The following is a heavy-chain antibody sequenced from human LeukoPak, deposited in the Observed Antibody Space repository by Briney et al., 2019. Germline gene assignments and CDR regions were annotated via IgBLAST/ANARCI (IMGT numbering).Heavy chain of an antibody. CDR2: LYAGGNI. CDR3: ARDQGWGGGYFDY. J-gene: IGHJ4*02. V-gene: IGHV3-66*01. Sequence: PGGSLRLSCAASGFTFSSYAMSWVRQAPGKGLEWVSFLYAGGNIYYADSVKGRFTISRDNSKNTLYLQMNSLRAEDTAVYYCARDQGWGGGYFDYWGQGTLVTVSS. CDR1: GFTFSSYA. D-gene: IGHD3-16*01.